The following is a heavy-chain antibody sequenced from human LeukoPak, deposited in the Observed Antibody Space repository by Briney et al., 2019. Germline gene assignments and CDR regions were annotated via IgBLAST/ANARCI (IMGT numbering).Heavy chain of an antibody. J-gene: IGHJ4*02. CDR3: ASAAGWEFGY. CDR1: VSSGLTRW. D-gene: IGHD1-26*01. CDR2: IKEDGSDK. Sequence: GSLRLSCVASVSSGLTRWMNWVRQAPGKGLERVAIIKEDGSDKYYVDSVKGRFTISRDNAKNSVYLQMNSLRVEDTAVYYCASAAGWEFGYWGQGTLVTVSS. V-gene: IGHV3-7*01.